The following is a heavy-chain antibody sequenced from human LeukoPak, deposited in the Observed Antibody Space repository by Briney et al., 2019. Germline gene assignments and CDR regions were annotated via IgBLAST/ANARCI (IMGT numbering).Heavy chain of an antibody. CDR1: GYTFTGYY. V-gene: IGHV1-2*06. D-gene: IGHD3-22*01. Sequence: ASVKVSCKASGYTFTGYYMHWVRQAPGQGLEWMGRINPNSGGTNYAQKFQGRVTMTRDTSISTAYMELSRLRSDDTAVYYCARVYYYDSSGLLDYWGQGTLVTVSS. CDR2: INPNSGGT. J-gene: IGHJ4*02. CDR3: ARVYYYDSSGLLDY.